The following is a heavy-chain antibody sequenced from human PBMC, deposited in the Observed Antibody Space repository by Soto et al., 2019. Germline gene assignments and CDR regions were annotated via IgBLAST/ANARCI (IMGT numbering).Heavy chain of an antibody. CDR2: INAGNGNT. J-gene: IGHJ4*02. CDR3: SRCSGYYLMYY. D-gene: IGHD3-22*01. CDR1: GYTFTSYA. Sequence: QVQLVQSGAEVKKPGASVKVSCKASGYTFTSYAMHWVRQAPGQRLEWMGWINAGNGNTKHSQKFQGRVTITRDTAASTAYMELSSLRSEDTAVYFCSRCSGYYLMYYWGQGALVTVSS. V-gene: IGHV1-3*01.